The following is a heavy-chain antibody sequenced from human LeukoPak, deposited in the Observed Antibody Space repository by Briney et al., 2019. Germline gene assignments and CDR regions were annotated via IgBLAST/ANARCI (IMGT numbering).Heavy chain of an antibody. CDR2: IFYSGST. V-gene: IGHV4-59*01. Sequence: SETLSLTCTVSGGSISSYYWSWIRQPPGKGLEWIGYIFYSGSTNYNPSLKSRVTISVDTSKNQFSLELSSVTAADTAVYYCARGGSSPYYFHYWGQGTLVSVSS. CDR3: ARGGSSPYYFHY. CDR1: GGSISSYY. J-gene: IGHJ4*02. D-gene: IGHD6-13*01.